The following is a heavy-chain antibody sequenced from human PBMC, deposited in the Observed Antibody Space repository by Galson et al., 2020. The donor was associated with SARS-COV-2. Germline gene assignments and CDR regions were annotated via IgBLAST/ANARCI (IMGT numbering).Heavy chain of an antibody. J-gene: IGHJ3*02. CDR2: ISSSGSTI. CDR1: GFTFSDYY. Sequence: GESLKISCAASGFTFSDYYMSWIRQAPGKGLEWVSYISSSGSTIYYADSVKGRFTISRDNAKNSLYLQMNSLRAEDTAVYYCARDTTPNDAFDIWGQGTMVTVSS. CDR3: ARDTTPNDAFDI. D-gene: IGHD1-26*01. V-gene: IGHV3-11*04.